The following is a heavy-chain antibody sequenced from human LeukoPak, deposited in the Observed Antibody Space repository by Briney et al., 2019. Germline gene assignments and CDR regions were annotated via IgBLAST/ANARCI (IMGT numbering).Heavy chain of an antibody. Sequence: TGGSLRLSCAASGFTFSNYAMSWVRQAPGKGLEWVSAISGSGGSTYYADSVKGRFTISRDNSKNTLYLQMNSLRAGDTAVYYCALNGREVPSGAFDIWGQGTMVTVSS. D-gene: IGHD3-16*02. CDR2: ISGSGGST. CDR3: ALNGREVPSGAFDI. CDR1: GFTFSNYA. V-gene: IGHV3-23*01. J-gene: IGHJ3*02.